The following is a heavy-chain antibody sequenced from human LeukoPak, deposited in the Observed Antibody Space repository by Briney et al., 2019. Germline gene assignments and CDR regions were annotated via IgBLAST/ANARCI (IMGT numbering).Heavy chain of an antibody. CDR2: IYYSGST. CDR1: GGSISSSSYY. V-gene: IGHV4-39*01. D-gene: IGHD2-2*01. CDR3: ARIRRYCSSTSCYDWTEVAFDY. Sequence: KPSETLSLTCTVSGGSISSSSYYWGWIRQPPGKGLEWIGSIYYSGSTYYNPSLKSRVTISVDTSKNQFSLKLSSVTAADTAVYYCARIRRYCSSTSCYDWTEVAFDYWGQGTLVTVSS. J-gene: IGHJ4*02.